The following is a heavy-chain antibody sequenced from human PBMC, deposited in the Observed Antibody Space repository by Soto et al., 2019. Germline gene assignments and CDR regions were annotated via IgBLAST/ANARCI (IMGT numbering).Heavy chain of an antibody. CDR3: ARSRIIGMTWSLDY. CDR2: IYPADSDT. J-gene: IGHJ4*02. Sequence: GESLKISCKVSGYSFVNYWIGWVRQMPGKGLEWMGIIYPADSDTRYSPSFQGQVTISADKSINTAYLQWSSLQASDTATYYCARSRIIGMTWSLDYWGQGTLVTVSS. CDR1: GYSFVNYW. D-gene: IGHD1-20*01. V-gene: IGHV5-51*01.